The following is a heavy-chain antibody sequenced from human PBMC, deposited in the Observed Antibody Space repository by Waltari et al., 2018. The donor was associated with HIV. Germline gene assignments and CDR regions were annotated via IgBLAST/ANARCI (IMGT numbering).Heavy chain of an antibody. CDR2: ITGSGDRT. Sequence: CVVSGFTSSSYAMSWVRQSPGKGLEWVSGITGSGDRTYYADSVKGRLTISRDNSKNTLYLQMNSLRAEDTAVYSCARAAYYYDSTGYYYGAFYFDYWGQGTLVTVSS. CDR1: GFTSSSYA. D-gene: IGHD3-22*01. J-gene: IGHJ4*02. CDR3: ARAAYYYDSTGYYYGAFYFDY. V-gene: IGHV3-23*01.